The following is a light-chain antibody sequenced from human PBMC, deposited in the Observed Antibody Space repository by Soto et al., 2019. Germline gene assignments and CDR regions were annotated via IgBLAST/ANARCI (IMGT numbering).Light chain of an antibody. CDR1: SSDVGVYNF. V-gene: IGLV2-23*01. J-gene: IGLJ3*02. CDR3: CSNAGTRTG. Sequence: QSALTQPASVSGSPGQSITISCTGISSDVGVYNFVSWYQQHPGKAPKLMVYEDSRPSGVSDRFSGSRSGNTASLTISGLQAEEEGDYYCCSNAGTRTGFGGGTKLTVL. CDR2: EDS.